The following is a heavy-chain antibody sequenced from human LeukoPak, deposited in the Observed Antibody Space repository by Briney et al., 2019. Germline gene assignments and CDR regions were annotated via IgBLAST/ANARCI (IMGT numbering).Heavy chain of an antibody. V-gene: IGHV4-4*02. J-gene: IGHJ3*02. D-gene: IGHD3-22*01. CDR1: GGSISSSNW. CDR2: IYHSGST. CDR3: ARDGYDSSGYSIDAFDI. Sequence: LETLSLTCAVSGGSISSSNWWSWVRQPPGKGLEWIGEIYHSGSTNYNPSLKSRVTISVDKSKNQFSLKLSSVTAADTAVYYCARDGYDSSGYSIDAFDIWGQGTMVTVSS.